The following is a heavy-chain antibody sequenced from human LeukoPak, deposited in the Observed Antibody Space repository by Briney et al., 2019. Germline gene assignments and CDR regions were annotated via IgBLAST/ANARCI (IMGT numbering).Heavy chain of an antibody. J-gene: IGHJ6*03. D-gene: IGHD5-24*01. CDR3: AKDGGLHLYYYYNYMDI. CDR1: GFTFSSYG. CDR2: IRYDGSYE. V-gene: IGHV3-30*02. Sequence: GGSLRLSCAASGFTFSSYGMHWVRQAPGKGLEWVAFIRYDGSYEYYADSVKGRFTISRDNSKTTLYLQMNSLRSEDTAVYYCAKDGGLHLYYYYNYMDIWGKGTTVTVSS.